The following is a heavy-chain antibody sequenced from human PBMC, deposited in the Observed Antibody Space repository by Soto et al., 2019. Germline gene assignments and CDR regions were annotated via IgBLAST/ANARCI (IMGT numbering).Heavy chain of an antibody. CDR1: GFTVSSNY. CDR2: IYSGGST. J-gene: IGHJ4*02. D-gene: IGHD4-17*01. V-gene: IGHV3-53*01. CDR3: ARNRRTGNDYGGNSGIFDY. Sequence: GGSLRLSCAASGFTVSSNYMSWVRQAPGKGLEWVSVIYSGGSTYYADSVKGRFTISRDNSKNTLYLQMNSLRAEDTAVYYCARNRRTGNDYGGNSGIFDYWGQGTLVTVSS.